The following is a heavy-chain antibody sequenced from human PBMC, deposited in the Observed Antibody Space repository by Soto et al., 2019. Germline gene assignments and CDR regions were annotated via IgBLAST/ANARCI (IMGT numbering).Heavy chain of an antibody. CDR3: ARGRDDILTGPNDYYYYMDV. CDR1: GYTFTGYY. Sequence: ASVKVSCKASGYTFTGYYMHWVRQAPGQGLEWMGWINPNSGGTNYAQKYQGWVTMTRDTSISTAYMELSRLRSDDTAVYYCARGRDDILTGPNDYYYYMDVGGKGTTVTVSS. CDR2: INPNSGGT. J-gene: IGHJ6*03. V-gene: IGHV1-2*04. D-gene: IGHD3-9*01.